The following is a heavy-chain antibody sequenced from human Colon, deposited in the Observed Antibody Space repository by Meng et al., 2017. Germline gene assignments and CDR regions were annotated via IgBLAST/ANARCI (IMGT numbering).Heavy chain of an antibody. CDR1: GFTFSSYD. D-gene: IGHD1-26*01. CDR2: ISAAADRT. CDR3: ARISTIATFFDN. Sequence: EVQLLESGGDFVQPGGSLRLSCAASGFTFSSYDMSWVRRAPGKGLAGVSVISAAADRTYSADSVAGRFTISRDNSKNMVYLQMNNLRAEDTAVYYCARISTIATFFDNWGQGTLVTVSS. V-gene: IGHV3-23*01. J-gene: IGHJ4*02.